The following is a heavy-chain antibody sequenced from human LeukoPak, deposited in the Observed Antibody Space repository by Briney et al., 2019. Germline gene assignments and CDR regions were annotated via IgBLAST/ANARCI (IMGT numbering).Heavy chain of an antibody. J-gene: IGHJ4*02. CDR3: ARERVIASASVLDY. Sequence: SETLSLTCTVSGGSISSYYRSWIRQPAGKGLEWIGRIYTSGSTNYNPSLKSRVTMSVDTSKNQFSLKLSSVTAADTAVYYCARERVIASASVLDYWGQGTLVTVSS. CDR1: GGSISSYY. CDR2: IYTSGST. D-gene: IGHD6-13*01. V-gene: IGHV4-4*07.